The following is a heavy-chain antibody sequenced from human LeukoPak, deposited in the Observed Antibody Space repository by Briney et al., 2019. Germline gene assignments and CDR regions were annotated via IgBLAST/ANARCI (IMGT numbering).Heavy chain of an antibody. J-gene: IGHJ4*02. CDR2: IRWDSGTI. Sequence: PGRSLRLSCAASGFTFDDYAMHWVRQAPGKGLEWVSGIRWDSGTIGYADSVKGRFTISRDNAKNSLYLQMNSLRAEDTAVYYCARDRLAAAGRAPFDYWGQGTLVTVSS. V-gene: IGHV3-9*01. CDR3: ARDRLAAAGRAPFDY. D-gene: IGHD6-13*01. CDR1: GFTFDDYA.